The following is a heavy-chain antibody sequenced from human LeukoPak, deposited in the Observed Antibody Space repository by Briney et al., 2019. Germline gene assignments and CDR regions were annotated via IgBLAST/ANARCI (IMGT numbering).Heavy chain of an antibody. D-gene: IGHD1-26*01. V-gene: IGHV3-9*01. J-gene: IGHJ4*02. Sequence: QSGGSLRLSCAASGFIINDYAMHWVRHAPGKGLEWVSGISWNSGNIEYADSVKGRFTISRDNAKNSLYLQMNSLRAEDTALYYCAEACRPSVGATCHYFDYWGQGTLVTVSS. CDR2: ISWNSGNI. CDR1: GFIINDYA. CDR3: AEACRPSVGATCHYFDY.